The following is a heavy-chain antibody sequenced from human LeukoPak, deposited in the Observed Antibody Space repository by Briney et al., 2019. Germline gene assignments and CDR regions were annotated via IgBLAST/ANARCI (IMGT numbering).Heavy chain of an antibody. V-gene: IGHV3-21*01. CDR2: ISSSSSYI. Sequence: GGSLRLSCAASGFTFSSYSMNWVRQAPGKGLEWVSSISSSSSYIYYADSVKGRFTISRDNAKNSLYLQMNSLRAEDTAVYYCASMDSSSWYSKGYCYYMDVWGKGTTVTVSS. D-gene: IGHD6-13*01. CDR3: ASMDSSSWYSKGYCYYMDV. J-gene: IGHJ6*03. CDR1: GFTFSSYS.